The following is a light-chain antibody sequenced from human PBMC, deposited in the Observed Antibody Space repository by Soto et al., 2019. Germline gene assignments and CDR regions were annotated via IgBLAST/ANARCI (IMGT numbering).Light chain of an antibody. CDR2: AAS. J-gene: IGKJ1*01. Sequence: DIQMTQSPSSLSASVGDRVTITCRASQGISNYLAWYQQKPGQVPKLLIYAASTLQSGVPARFSGSGSGTDFTVTISSLQPEDVASYYCQQYNDAPWTFGPGTKVEIK. CDR1: QGISNY. CDR3: QQYNDAPWT. V-gene: IGKV1-27*01.